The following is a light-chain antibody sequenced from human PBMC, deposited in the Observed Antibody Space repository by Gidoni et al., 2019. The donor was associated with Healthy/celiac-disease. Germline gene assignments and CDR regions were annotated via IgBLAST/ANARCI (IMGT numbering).Light chain of an antibody. CDR3: NSRDSSGNPNWV. CDR2: GKN. CDR1: SLRSYY. Sequence: SSELTQDPAVSVALGQTVRITCQGDSLRSYYASWYQQTPGQAPVLVIYGKNNRPSGIPDRFSGSSSGNTASLTITGAQAEDEADYYCNSRDSSGNPNWVFGGGTKLTVL. J-gene: IGLJ3*02. V-gene: IGLV3-19*01.